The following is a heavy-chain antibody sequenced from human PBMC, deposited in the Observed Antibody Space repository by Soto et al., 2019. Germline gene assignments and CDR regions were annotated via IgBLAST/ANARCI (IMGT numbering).Heavy chain of an antibody. CDR1: GGSFSGYY. D-gene: IGHD4-17*01. V-gene: IGHV4-34*01. CDR2: INHSGST. CDR3: ARGDTVTTLGYYYGMDV. J-gene: IGHJ6*02. Sequence: SETLSLTCAVYGGSFSGYYWSWIRQPPGKGLEWIGEINHSGSTNYNPSLKSRVTISVDTSKNQFSLKLSSVTAADTAVYYCARGDTVTTLGYYYGMDVWGQGTTVTVSS.